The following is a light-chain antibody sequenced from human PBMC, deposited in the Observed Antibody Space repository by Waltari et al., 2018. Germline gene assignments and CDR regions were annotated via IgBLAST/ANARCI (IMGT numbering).Light chain of an antibody. CDR3: ETGGHGTWV. J-gene: IGLJ3*02. Sequence: QLVLTQSPSASASLGASVKITCTLSSGHRSKIIAWLQQRPERGPRYLMKVNSDGSHSKGDDIPDRFSGSSSGAERYLTISSLQSEDEADYYCETGGHGTWVFGGGTKLTVL. CDR1: SGHRSKI. V-gene: IGLV4-69*01. CDR2: VNSDGSH.